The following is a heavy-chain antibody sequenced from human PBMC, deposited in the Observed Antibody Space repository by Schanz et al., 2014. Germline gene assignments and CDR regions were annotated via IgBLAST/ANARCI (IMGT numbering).Heavy chain of an antibody. CDR3: VRDLGGDQTDY. V-gene: IGHV3-33*08. Sequence: QVHLVESGGGVVQPGRSLRLSCAASGFTFSRYGMHWVRQAPGKGLEWVAATRYDGNNKYYVDSVKGRFTISRDNSKNTLYLQVNSLRAEDTAVYYCVRDLGGDQTDYWGQGTLVTVSS. CDR1: GFTFSRYG. CDR2: TRYDGNNK. D-gene: IGHD4-17*01. J-gene: IGHJ4*02.